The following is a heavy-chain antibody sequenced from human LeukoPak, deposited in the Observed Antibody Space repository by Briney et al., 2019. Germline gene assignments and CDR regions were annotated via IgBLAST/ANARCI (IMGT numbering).Heavy chain of an antibody. D-gene: IGHD6-19*01. CDR3: ARQGTSGWNNWFDP. V-gene: IGHV4-39*01. Sequence: PSETLSLTCTVSGGSISSSSFYWGWIRQPPGKGLEWIGSIYYSGSTYYNPSLKSRVTISVDTSKNQFSLKLSSVTAADTAVYYCARQGTSGWNNWFDPWGQGTLVTVSS. J-gene: IGHJ5*02. CDR1: GGSISSSSFY. CDR2: IYYSGST.